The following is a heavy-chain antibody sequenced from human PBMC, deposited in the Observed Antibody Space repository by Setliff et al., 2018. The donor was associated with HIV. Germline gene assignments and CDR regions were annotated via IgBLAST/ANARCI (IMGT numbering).Heavy chain of an antibody. CDR2: IYYNGNT. CDR3: AREIYGGNSRPFDY. V-gene: IGHV4-59*01. CDR1: GGSIKSYY. Sequence: SETLSLTCTVSGGSIKSYYWSWIRQAPGKGLEWIGYIYYNGNTDYNPSLKSRITISVDTSKNQFSLKLTSVTAADTAVYYCAREIYGGNSRPFDYWGQGTLVTVSS. J-gene: IGHJ4*02. D-gene: IGHD4-17*01.